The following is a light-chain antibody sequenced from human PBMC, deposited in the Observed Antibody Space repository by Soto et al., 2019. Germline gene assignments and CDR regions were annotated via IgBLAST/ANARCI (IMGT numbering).Light chain of an antibody. CDR3: QQYCRLPHT. CDR2: STS. CDR1: QSVSTTY. J-gene: IGKJ2*01. Sequence: EVVLTQSPGTLSLSPGERATLSCRASQSVSTTYLAWYQQKPGQSPRLLMYSTSSRATGTPDRFSDSGSGINATLTVMNLGPEDFAVYYCQQYCRLPHTCGQATNLEF. V-gene: IGKV3-20*01.